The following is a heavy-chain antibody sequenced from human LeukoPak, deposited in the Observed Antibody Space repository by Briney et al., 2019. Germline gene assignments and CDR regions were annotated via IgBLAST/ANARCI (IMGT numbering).Heavy chain of an antibody. Sequence: GASVKVSCKASGYTFTGYYMHWVRQAPGQGLEWMGWINPNSGGTNYAQEFQGRVTMTRDTSISTAYMELSRLRSDDTAVYYCARACYYDSSGNDAFDIWGQGAMVTVSS. V-gene: IGHV1-2*02. CDR1: GYTFTGYY. CDR3: ARACYYDSSGNDAFDI. D-gene: IGHD3-22*01. J-gene: IGHJ3*02. CDR2: INPNSGGT.